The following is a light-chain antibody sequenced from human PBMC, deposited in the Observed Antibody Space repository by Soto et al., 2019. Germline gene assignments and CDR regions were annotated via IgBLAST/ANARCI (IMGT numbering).Light chain of an antibody. V-gene: IGLV2-8*01. Sequence: QSALTQPPSASGSPGQAVTISCTGTSSDVGAYNYVSWYQQHPGKAPKLIIYEVTKRPSGVPDRFSGSKSGNTASLTVSGLQAEDEADYYCNSYAGSNNFGVFGGGTKHTVL. CDR3: NSYAGSNNFGV. J-gene: IGLJ3*02. CDR2: EVT. CDR1: SSDVGAYNY.